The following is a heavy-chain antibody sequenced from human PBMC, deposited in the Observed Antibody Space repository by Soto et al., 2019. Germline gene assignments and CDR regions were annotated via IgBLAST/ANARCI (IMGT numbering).Heavy chain of an antibody. D-gene: IGHD3-3*01. CDR1: GFTFSDYY. CDR2: ITSSSSHT. J-gene: IGHJ4*02. V-gene: IGHV3-11*06. Sequence: GSLRLSCAASGFTFSDYYMSWIRQAPGKGLEWVSYITSSSSHTNYADSVRGRFTISRDNAKNSLYLQMNSLRAEDTAVYYCAREITIFGVVIPHFDYWGQGTLVTVSS. CDR3: AREITIFGVVIPHFDY.